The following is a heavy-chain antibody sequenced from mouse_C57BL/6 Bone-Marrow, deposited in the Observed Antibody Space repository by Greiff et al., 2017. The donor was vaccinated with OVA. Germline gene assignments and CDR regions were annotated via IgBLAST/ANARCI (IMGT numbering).Heavy chain of an antibody. Sequence: EVKLVESEGGLVQPGSSMKLSCTASGFTFSDYYMAWVRQVPEKGLEWVANINYDGSSTYYLDSLKSRFIISRDNATNILYLQLSSLKSEDTATYYCARDKMSYYVSSSAYFDVWGTGTTVTVSS. CDR2: INYDGSST. V-gene: IGHV5-16*01. CDR3: ARDKMSYYVSSSAYFDV. J-gene: IGHJ1*03. CDR1: GFTFSDYY. D-gene: IGHD1-1*01.